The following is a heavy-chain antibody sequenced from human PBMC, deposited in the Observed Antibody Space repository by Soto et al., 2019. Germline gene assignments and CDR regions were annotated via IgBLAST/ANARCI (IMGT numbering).Heavy chain of an antibody. CDR1: GFAFSTYA. Sequence: GGSLRLSCAASGFAFSTYAMNWVRQAPGKGLEWVSGIVDSGGRTFYADSVKGRFTISRDNSKNTLYLEMNSLRAEDTGMSHSDSVRAGSAYQGTAGWGQRTAVTVS. V-gene: IGHV3-23*01. CDR3: DSVRAGSAYQGTAG. J-gene: IGHJ6*02. CDR2: IVDSGGRT. D-gene: IGHD2-2*01.